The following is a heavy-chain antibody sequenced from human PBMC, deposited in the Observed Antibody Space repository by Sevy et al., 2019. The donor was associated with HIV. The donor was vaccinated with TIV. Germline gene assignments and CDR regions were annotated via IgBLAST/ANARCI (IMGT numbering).Heavy chain of an antibody. J-gene: IGHJ6*03. V-gene: IGHV3-53*04. Sequence: GGSLRLSCAASGFTVSSNYMSWVRQAPGKGLEWVSVIYSGGSTYDAGSVKGRLTISRHNSKNTMYLQMNSLRAEETGVNYWARARGSTVTTQNSYYFMDVWGKGTTVTVSS. D-gene: IGHD4-17*01. CDR3: ARARGSTVTTQNSYYFMDV. CDR1: GFTVSSNY. CDR2: IYSGGST.